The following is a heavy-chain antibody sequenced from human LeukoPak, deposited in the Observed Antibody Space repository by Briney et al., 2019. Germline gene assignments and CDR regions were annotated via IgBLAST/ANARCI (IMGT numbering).Heavy chain of an antibody. J-gene: IGHJ4*02. CDR1: GFTFSSYS. D-gene: IGHD3-16*02. V-gene: IGHV3-48*04. CDR3: AKDLGNWELSFFDY. CDR2: ISSSSSTI. Sequence: GGSLRLSCAASGFTFSSYSMNWVRQAPGKGLEWVSYISSSSSTIYYADSVKGRFTISRDNAKNSLYLQMNSLRAEDTAVYYCAKDLGNWELSFFDYWGQRTLVTVSS.